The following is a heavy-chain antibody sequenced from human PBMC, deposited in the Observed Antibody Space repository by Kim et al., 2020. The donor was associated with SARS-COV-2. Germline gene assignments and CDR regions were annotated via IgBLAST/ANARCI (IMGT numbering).Heavy chain of an antibody. CDR1: GFTVSSNY. D-gene: IGHD2-15*01. J-gene: IGHJ6*02. CDR3: ARGGYCSGGSCPNYYYGMDV. Sequence: GGSLRLSCAASGFTVSSNYMSWVRQAPGKGLEWVSVIYSGGSTYYADSVKGRFTISRDNSKNTLYLQMNSLRAEDTAVYYCARGGYCSGGSCPNYYYGMDVWGQGTTVTVSS. CDR2: IYSGGST. V-gene: IGHV3-66*01.